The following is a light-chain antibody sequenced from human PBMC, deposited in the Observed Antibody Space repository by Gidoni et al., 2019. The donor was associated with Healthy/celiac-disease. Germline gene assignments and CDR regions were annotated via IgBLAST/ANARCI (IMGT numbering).Light chain of an antibody. CDR3: QQYGSSPSLT. J-gene: IGKJ4*01. CDR2: GAS. CDR1: QSVSSSY. V-gene: IGKV3-20*01. Sequence: IVFTPSPSTLSLSPGERATLSCRASQSVSSSYLAWYQQKPGQAPRLLIYGASSRATGIPDRFSGSGSGTDFTLTISRLEPEDFAVYYCQQYGSSPSLTFGGGTKVDIK.